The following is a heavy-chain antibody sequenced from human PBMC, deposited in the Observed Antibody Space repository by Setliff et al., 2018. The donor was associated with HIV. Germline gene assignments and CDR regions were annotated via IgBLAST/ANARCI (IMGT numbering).Heavy chain of an antibody. D-gene: IGHD5-18*01. J-gene: IGHJ4*02. Sequence: SETLSLTCTVSGGSVSSSSYYWGWIRQPPGKGLEWIGSIYYSGSTFYNPSLKSRVTMSVDTYENQFSLRLSSVTAADTAVHYCARLLYSYGMRGYFDSWGQGTLVTVSS. CDR3: ARLLYSYGMRGYFDS. CDR1: GGSVSSSSYY. V-gene: IGHV4-39*01. CDR2: IYYSGST.